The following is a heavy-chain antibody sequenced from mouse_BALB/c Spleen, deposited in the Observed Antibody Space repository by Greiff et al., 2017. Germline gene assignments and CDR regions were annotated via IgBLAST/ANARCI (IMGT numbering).Heavy chain of an antibody. CDR2: ISSGGSYT. CDR3: ARHRTTATSFDY. CDR1: GFTFSSYA. V-gene: IGHV5-9-3*01. J-gene: IGHJ2*01. D-gene: IGHD1-2*01. Sequence: EVKLMESGGGLVKPGGSLKLSCAASGFTFSSYAMSWVRQTPEKRLEWVATISSGGSYTYYPDSVKGRFTISRDNAKNTLYLQMSSLRSEDTAMYYCARHRTTATSFDYWGQGTTLTVSS.